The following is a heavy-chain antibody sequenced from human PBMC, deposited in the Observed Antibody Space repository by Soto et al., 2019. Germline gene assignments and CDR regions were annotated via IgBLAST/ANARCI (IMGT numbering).Heavy chain of an antibody. CDR2: ISWNSGSI. CDR1: GFTFDDYA. V-gene: IGHV3-9*01. Sequence: EVQLVESGGGLVQPGRSLRLSCAASGFTFDDYAMHWVRQAPGKGLEWVSGISWNSGSIGYAESVKGRFTISRDNAKNSLYLQMNSLRAEDTALYYCAKANCSSTSCLRDGMDVWGQGTTVTVSS. J-gene: IGHJ6*02. CDR3: AKANCSSTSCLRDGMDV. D-gene: IGHD2-2*01.